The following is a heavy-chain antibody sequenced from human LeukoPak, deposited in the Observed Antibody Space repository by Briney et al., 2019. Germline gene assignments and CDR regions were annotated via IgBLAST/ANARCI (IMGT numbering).Heavy chain of an antibody. CDR1: GDSISSGSYY. CDR2: IFHSGST. V-gene: IGHV4-39*01. D-gene: IGHD6-13*01. J-gene: IGHJ4*02. Sequence: SETLSLTCTVSGDSISSGSYYWGWIRQPPGKGLEWIGSIFHSGSTYYNPSLKSRVTISVDTSKNQFSLKLTSVTAADTAVYYCARSWFSTGPADYWGRGTLVTVSS. CDR3: ARSWFSTGPADY.